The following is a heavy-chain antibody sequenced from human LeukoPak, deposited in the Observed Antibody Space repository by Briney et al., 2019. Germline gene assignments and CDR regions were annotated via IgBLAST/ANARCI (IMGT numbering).Heavy chain of an antibody. V-gene: IGHV3-33*01. CDR2: IWYDGSNK. J-gene: IGHJ6*02. D-gene: IGHD2-2*01. Sequence: GGSLRLSCAASGFTFSSYGMHWVRQAPGKGLEWVAVIWYDGSNKYYADSVKGRFTISRDNSKNTLYLQMNSLRAEDTAVYYCARDGLYCSSTSCLYYYYYGMDVWGQGTTVTVSS. CDR1: GFTFSSYG. CDR3: ARDGLYCSSTSCLYYYYYGMDV.